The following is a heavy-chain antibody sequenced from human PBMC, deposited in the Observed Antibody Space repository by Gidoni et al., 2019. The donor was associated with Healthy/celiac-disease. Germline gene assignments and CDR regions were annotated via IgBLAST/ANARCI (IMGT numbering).Heavy chain of an antibody. CDR2: ISSSSITI. CDR1: GFTFSSYS. V-gene: IGHV3-48*01. D-gene: IGHD1-26*01. Sequence: EVQLVESGGGLVQPGGSLRLSCAASGFTFSSYSMNWVRQAPGKGLEWVSYISSSSITIYYADSVKGRFTISRDNAKNSLYLQMNSLRAEDTAVYYCARLFGSTRRLPVDYWGQGTLVTVSS. J-gene: IGHJ4*02. CDR3: ARLFGSTRRLPVDY.